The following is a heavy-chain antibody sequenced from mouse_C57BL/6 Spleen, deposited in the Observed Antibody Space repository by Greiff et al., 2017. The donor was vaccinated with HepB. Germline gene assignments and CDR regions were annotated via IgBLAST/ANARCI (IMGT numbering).Heavy chain of an antibody. D-gene: IGHD1-1*01. CDR1: GFTFSSYA. J-gene: IGHJ2*01. Sequence: DVHLVESGGGLVKPGGSLKLSCAASGFTFSSYAMSWVRQTPEKRLEWVATISDGGSYTYYPDNVKGRFTISRDNAKNNLYLQMSHLKSEDTAMYYCARESGSSFDYWGQGTTLTVSS. CDR3: ARESGSSFDY. V-gene: IGHV5-4*01. CDR2: ISDGGSYT.